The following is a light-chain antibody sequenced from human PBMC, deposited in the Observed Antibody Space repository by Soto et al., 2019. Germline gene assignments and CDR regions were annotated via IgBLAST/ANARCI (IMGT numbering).Light chain of an antibody. CDR3: QQYGTSEII. V-gene: IGKV3-20*01. CDR2: DTS. CDR1: QSLTNSF. J-gene: IGKJ5*01. Sequence: ENVLTQSPGTLSLSPGERATLSCRASQSLTNSFIAWYQQRPGQAPRLLIYDTSSRASGIPDRFSGSGSGTDFTLTISRLETEDFAVFYCQQYGTSEIIFGQGTRLEI.